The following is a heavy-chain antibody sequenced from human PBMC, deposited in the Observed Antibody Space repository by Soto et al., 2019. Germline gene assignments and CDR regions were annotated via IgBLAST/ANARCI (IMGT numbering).Heavy chain of an antibody. CDR1: GFTFSSYA. V-gene: IGHV3-30-3*01. Sequence: QVQLVESGGGVVQPGRSLRLSCAASGFTFSSYAMHWVRQAPGKGLELVAVISYEGSNKYYADSVKGRFTISRDNSKNTLYLQMNSLRAEDTAVYYCARDRPRMYELRGPLDYWGQGTLVTVSS. CDR2: ISYEGSNK. D-gene: IGHD1-26*01. J-gene: IGHJ4*02. CDR3: ARDRPRMYELRGPLDY.